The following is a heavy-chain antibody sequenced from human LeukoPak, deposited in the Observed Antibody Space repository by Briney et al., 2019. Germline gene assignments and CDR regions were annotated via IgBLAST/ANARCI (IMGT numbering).Heavy chain of an antibody. CDR1: GDTFSSYA. V-gene: IGHV1-69*01. CDR2: IIPILGTT. J-gene: IGHJ3*01. Sequence: SVKVSCKASGDTFSSYAISWLRQAPGQGLEWMGGIIPILGTTNYAQQFQGRVTITADESTSTLYMELRSLRSEDTAIYYCARDDYYDSSAYRENPFDVWGQGTMVTVSS. D-gene: IGHD3-22*01. CDR3: ARDDYYDSSAYRENPFDV.